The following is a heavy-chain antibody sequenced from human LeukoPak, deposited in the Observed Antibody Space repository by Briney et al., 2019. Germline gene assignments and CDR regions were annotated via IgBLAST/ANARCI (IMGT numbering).Heavy chain of an antibody. CDR3: ARDLSGSYKAFDI. CDR2: MNPNSGNT. V-gene: IGHV1-8*01. CDR1: GYTFTSYD. D-gene: IGHD1-26*01. J-gene: IGHJ3*02. Sequence: ASVKVSCKASGYTFTSYDINWVRQATGQGLEWMGWMNPNSGNTGYAQKFQGRVTMTRNTSISTAYMELSSLRSDDTAVYYCARDLSGSYKAFDIWGQGTMVTVSS.